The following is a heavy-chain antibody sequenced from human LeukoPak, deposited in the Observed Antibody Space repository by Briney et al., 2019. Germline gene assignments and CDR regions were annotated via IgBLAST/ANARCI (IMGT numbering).Heavy chain of an antibody. J-gene: IGHJ4*02. CDR1: GGTFSSYT. D-gene: IGHD3-22*01. V-gene: IGHV1-69*04. CDR2: IIPILGIA. CDR3: ARDYYDSSGYLPLFDY. Sequence: SVKVSCKASGGTFSSYTISWVRQAPGQGLEWMGRIIPILGIANYAQKFQGRVTITADKSTSTAYMELSSLRSDDTAVYYCARDYYDSSGYLPLFDYWGQGTLVTVSS.